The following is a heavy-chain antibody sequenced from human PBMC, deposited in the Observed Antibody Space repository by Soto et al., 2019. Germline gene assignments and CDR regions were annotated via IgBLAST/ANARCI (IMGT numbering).Heavy chain of an antibody. D-gene: IGHD5-12*01. Sequence: ASVKASCKASGYTFTGYYMHWVRQAPGQGLEWMGWINPNSGGTNYAQKFQGWVTMTRDTSISTAYMELSRLRSDDTAVYYCTTDFRDGYNVFLDAFDIWGQGTMVTVSS. CDR1: GYTFTGYY. V-gene: IGHV1-2*04. CDR2: INPNSGGT. J-gene: IGHJ3*02. CDR3: TTDFRDGYNVFLDAFDI.